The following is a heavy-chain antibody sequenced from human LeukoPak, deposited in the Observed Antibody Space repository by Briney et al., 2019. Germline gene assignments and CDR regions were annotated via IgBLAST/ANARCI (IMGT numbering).Heavy chain of an antibody. Sequence: PGGSLRLSCAASGCTFSSYAMSWVRQAPGKGLEWVSAISGSGGSTYYADYVKGRFTISRDNSKNTLYLQMNSLRAEDTAVYYCANIPKLAAGYFDYWGQGTLVTVSS. CDR3: ANIPKLAAGYFDY. D-gene: IGHD6-13*01. J-gene: IGHJ4*02. CDR2: ISGSGGST. CDR1: GCTFSSYA. V-gene: IGHV3-23*01.